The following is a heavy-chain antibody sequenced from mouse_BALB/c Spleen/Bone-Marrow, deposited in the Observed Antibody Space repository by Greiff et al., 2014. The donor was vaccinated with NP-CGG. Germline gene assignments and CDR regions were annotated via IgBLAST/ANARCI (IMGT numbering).Heavy chain of an antibody. CDR1: GYAFTDYN. Sequence: EVKLVESGPELVKPGASVKVSCKASGYAFTDYNIYWVKQRHGNSLEWIGYIDLYNGGTSYNQKFKGKATLTVDKSSSTAYMHLNSLTSEDSAVYYCARLGDGYYDALDYWGQGTSVTVSS. J-gene: IGHJ4*01. D-gene: IGHD2-3*01. CDR2: IDLYNGGT. CDR3: ARLGDGYYDALDY. V-gene: IGHV1S135*01.